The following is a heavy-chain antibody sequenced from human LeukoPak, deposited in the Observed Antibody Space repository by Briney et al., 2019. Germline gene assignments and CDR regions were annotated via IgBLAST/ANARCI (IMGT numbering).Heavy chain of an antibody. J-gene: IGHJ4*02. CDR3: SRDRGWSTFDY. CDR1: GFTFSSYS. CDR2: MNQDGSAK. V-gene: IGHV3-7*01. D-gene: IGHD2-15*01. Sequence: GGSLRLSCAASGFTFSSYSMTWVRQAPGKGLEWVANMNQDGSAKNYLDFVKGRFTISRDNAKNPLYLQMNSLRAEDTAVYYCSRDRGWSTFDYWGQGTLVTVSS.